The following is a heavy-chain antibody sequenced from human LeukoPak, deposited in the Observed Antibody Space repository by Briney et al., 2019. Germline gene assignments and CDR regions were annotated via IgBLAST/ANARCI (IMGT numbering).Heavy chain of an antibody. CDR1: GGSISSTSYY. D-gene: IGHD3-22*01. CDR3: ARAHYYDSSGYFWTTDAYDI. J-gene: IGHJ3*02. Sequence: SETLSLTCTVSGGSISSTSYYWGWIRQPPGKGLEWIGSISYSGTTYYNPSLKSRVTISVDTSKNQFSLKLNSVTAADTAVYYCARAHYYDSSGYFWTTDAYDIWGQGTMVTVSS. V-gene: IGHV4-39*07. CDR2: ISYSGTT.